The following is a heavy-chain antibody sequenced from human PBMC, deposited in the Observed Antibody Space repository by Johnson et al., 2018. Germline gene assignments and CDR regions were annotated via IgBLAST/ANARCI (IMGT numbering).Heavy chain of an antibody. J-gene: IGHJ6*02. Sequence: KESGPTLVKPTQTLTLTCTFSGFSLSTSGVGVGWIRQPPGKALEWLALIYWNDDKRYSPSLKSRLPTPKDTSKNQVVLTMTNMDPVDTATYYCAHSRVQLYGDYTRYYYGMDVWGQGTTVTVSS. CDR1: GFSLSTSGVG. CDR3: AHSRVQLYGDYTRYYYGMDV. CDR2: IYWNDDK. D-gene: IGHD4-17*01. V-gene: IGHV2-5*01.